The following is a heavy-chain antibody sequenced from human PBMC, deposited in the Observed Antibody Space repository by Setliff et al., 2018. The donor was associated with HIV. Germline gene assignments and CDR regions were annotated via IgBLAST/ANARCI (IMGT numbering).Heavy chain of an antibody. J-gene: IGHJ4*02. CDR1: GGSFSGYY. D-gene: IGHD3-22*01. CDR2: IDHSGTT. V-gene: IGHV4-34*01. Sequence: SETLSLTCAVFGGSFSGYYWSWIRQPPGKGLEWIGEIDHSGTTNYNRSLKNRLTLSVDKSRNQFSLRVTSVTAADTAVYFCARARYYYDPDNTGSSGEYFDYWGQGALVTVSS. CDR3: ARARYYYDPDNTGSSGEYFDY.